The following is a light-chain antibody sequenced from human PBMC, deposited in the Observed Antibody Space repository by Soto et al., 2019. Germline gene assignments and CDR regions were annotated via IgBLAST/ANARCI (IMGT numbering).Light chain of an antibody. J-gene: IGKJ2*01. CDR3: QQSHRTPYT. CDR2: SAS. V-gene: IGKV1-39*01. CDR1: QSISSY. Sequence: DIQMTQSPSSLSASVGDRATITCRASQSISSYLNWYQQKPGNAPKILIYSASKLQSGVPRRFSGSGSGTDFTLTISSLQPEDFATYFCQQSHRTPYTFGQGTKLEIK.